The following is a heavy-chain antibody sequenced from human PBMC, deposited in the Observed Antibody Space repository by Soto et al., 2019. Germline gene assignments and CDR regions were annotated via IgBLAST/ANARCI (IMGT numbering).Heavy chain of an antibody. D-gene: IGHD2-2*01. V-gene: IGHV4-34*01. CDR3: ARQLRIVVVPAAPYNWFDP. CDR1: GGSFSGYY. J-gene: IGHJ5*02. CDR2: INHSGST. Sequence: PSETLSLTCAVYGGSFSGYYWSWIRQPPGKGLEWIGEINHSGSTNYNPSLKSRVTISVDTSKNQFSLKLSSVTAADTAVYYCARQLRIVVVPAAPYNWFDPWGQGTLVTVSS.